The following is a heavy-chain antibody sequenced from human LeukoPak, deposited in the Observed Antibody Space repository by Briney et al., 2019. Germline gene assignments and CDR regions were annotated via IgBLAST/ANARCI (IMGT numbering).Heavy chain of an antibody. V-gene: IGHV3-30-3*01. Sequence: PGGSLRLSCAASGFTFSSYAMHWVRQAPGKGLEWVAVISYDGSNKYYADSVKGRFTISRDNSKNTLYLQMNSLRAEDTAVYYCARSDRRYYHDYWGQGTLVTVSS. D-gene: IGHD3-22*01. CDR1: GFTFSSYA. CDR3: ARSDRRYYHDY. J-gene: IGHJ4*02. CDR2: ISYDGSNK.